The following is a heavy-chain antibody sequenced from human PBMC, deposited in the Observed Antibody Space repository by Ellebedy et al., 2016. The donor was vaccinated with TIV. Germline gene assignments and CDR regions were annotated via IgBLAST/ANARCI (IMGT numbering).Heavy chain of an antibody. J-gene: IGHJ4*02. D-gene: IGHD3-16*01. Sequence: MPSETLPLTCIVSGGSVSSYYWSWIRQLPGKGLEWIGYMSSSGNTYYNPSLKSRVTTSIDTSKNQFSLKLSFVTAADTAVYYCASTAYIGFWGYWGQGTLVTVSS. V-gene: IGHV4-59*02. CDR1: GGSVSSYY. CDR3: ASTAYIGFWGY. CDR2: MSSSGNT.